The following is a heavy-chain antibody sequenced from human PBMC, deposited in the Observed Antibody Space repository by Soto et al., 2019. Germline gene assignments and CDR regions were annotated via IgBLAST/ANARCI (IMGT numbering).Heavy chain of an antibody. J-gene: IGHJ6*02. Sequence: ASVKVSCKASGYTFTSYGISWVRQAPGQGLEWMGWISAYNGNTNYAQKLQGRVTMTTDTSTSTAYMELRSLRSDDTAVYYCASKRRREVAGSYYYYGMDVWGQGTTVTVSS. CDR2: ISAYNGNT. V-gene: IGHV1-18*04. D-gene: IGHD6-19*01. CDR3: ASKRRREVAGSYYYYGMDV. CDR1: GYTFTSYG.